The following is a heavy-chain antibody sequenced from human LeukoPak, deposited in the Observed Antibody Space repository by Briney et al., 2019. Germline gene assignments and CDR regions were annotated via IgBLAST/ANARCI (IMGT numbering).Heavy chain of an antibody. CDR3: ARDPRDSGYYAFGV. J-gene: IGHJ3*01. V-gene: IGHV3-53*01. CDR1: GFTVSSNS. CDR2: IYSGGRT. D-gene: IGHD3-22*01. Sequence: PGGSLRLSCAASGFTVSSNSMNWVRQAPGKGLEWVSVIYSGGRTHSADSVKGRFTISRDNSKNMLYLQMNSLRAEDTAVYYCARDPRDSGYYAFGVWGQGTMVTVSS.